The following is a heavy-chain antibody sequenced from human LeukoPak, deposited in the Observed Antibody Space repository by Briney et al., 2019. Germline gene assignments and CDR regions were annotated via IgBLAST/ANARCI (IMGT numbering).Heavy chain of an antibody. CDR3: AREGTYYYGSGSYYNSSDPNWFDP. Sequence: GESLKISCKGSGYSFTSYWIGWVRQMPGKGLEWMGIIYPGDSDTRYSPSFQGQVTSSADKSISTAYLQWSSLKASDTAMYYCAREGTYYYGSGSYYNSSDPNWFDPWGQGTLVTVSS. CDR2: IYPGDSDT. J-gene: IGHJ5*02. CDR1: GYSFTSYW. D-gene: IGHD3-10*01. V-gene: IGHV5-51*01.